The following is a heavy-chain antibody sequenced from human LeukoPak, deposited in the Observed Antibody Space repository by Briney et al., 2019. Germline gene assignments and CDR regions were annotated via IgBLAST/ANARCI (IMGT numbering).Heavy chain of an antibody. D-gene: IGHD3-22*01. J-gene: IGHJ3*02. CDR1: GYTFTRYY. Sequence: ASVKVSCKASGYTFTRYYMHWVRQAPGQGLEWMGIINPSGGNTNYAQKFQGRVTMTRDMSTSTVYMELSSLRSEDTAVYYCARERSSGYNDAFDIWGQGTMVTVSS. CDR3: ARERSSGYNDAFDI. V-gene: IGHV1-46*01. CDR2: INPSGGNT.